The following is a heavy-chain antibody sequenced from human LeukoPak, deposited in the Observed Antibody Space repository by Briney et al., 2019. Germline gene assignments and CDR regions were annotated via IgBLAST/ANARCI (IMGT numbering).Heavy chain of an antibody. D-gene: IGHD3-9*01. CDR1: GLSFSTDA. Sequence: PGGSLRLSCVGHGLSFSTDAMGWVRQVPGKGLEWVSSISSSSGSRYYADSVKGRFSISRDNSKNTVYLQMDSPRPDDTAVYHCAGEGTREYFDSSGFWNFWGQGILVTVSS. J-gene: IGHJ4*02. CDR3: AGEGTREYFDSSGFWNF. CDR2: ISSSSGSR. V-gene: IGHV3-23*01.